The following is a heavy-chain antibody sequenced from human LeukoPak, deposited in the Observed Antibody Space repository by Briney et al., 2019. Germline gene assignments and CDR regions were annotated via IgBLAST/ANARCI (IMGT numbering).Heavy chain of an antibody. J-gene: IGHJ3*02. CDR1: GFTFSSYA. CDR2: ITSSGSTI. CDR3: ARDWAYGGFVPDVFDI. V-gene: IGHV3-48*03. Sequence: GGSLRLSCAASGFTFSSYAMNWVRQAPGKGLEWVSYITSSGSTICYADSVKGRFTISRDNAKNSLYLQMNSLRAEDTAVYYCARDWAYGGFVPDVFDIWGQGTVVSVSS. D-gene: IGHD4-23*01.